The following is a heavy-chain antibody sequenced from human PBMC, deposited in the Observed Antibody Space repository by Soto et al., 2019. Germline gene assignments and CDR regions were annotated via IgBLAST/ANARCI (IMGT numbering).Heavy chain of an antibody. D-gene: IGHD5-12*01. CDR2: IIPIFGTA. Sequence: SVKVSCKASGGTFSSYTTSWVRQAPGQGLEWMGGIIPIFGTANYAQKFQGRVTITADESTSTAYMELSSLRSEDTAVYYCARGNHRWLQLWYFDLWGRGTLVTVSS. V-gene: IGHV1-69*13. J-gene: IGHJ2*01. CDR1: GGTFSSYT. CDR3: ARGNHRWLQLWYFDL.